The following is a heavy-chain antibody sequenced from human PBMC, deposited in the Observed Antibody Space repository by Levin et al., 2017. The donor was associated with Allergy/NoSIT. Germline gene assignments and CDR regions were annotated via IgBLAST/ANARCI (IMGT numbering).Heavy chain of an antibody. CDR1: GYSFTSYW. V-gene: IGHV5-51*01. Sequence: ASVKVSCKGSGYSFTSYWIGWVRQMPGKGLEWMGIIYPGDSDTRYSPSFQGQVTISADKSISTAYLQWSSLKASDTAMYYCASSIAAPRDAFDIWGQGKMVTVSS. J-gene: IGHJ3*02. CDR2: IYPGDSDT. D-gene: IGHD6-6*01. CDR3: ASSIAAPRDAFDI.